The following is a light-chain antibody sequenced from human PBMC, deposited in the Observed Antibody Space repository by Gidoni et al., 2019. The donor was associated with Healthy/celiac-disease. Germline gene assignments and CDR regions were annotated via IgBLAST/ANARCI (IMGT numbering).Light chain of an antibody. J-gene: IGLJ1*01. V-gene: IGLV1-44*01. CDR1: SSNIGSNT. CDR3: AAWDDSLNGYV. CDR2: SNN. Sequence: QSVLTQPPSASGTPGPRVTISCSGSSSNIGSNTVNWYQPLPGTAPKLLIYSNNQRPSGVPDRFSGSKSGTSASLAISGLQSEDEADYYCAAWDDSLNGYVFGTGTKVTV.